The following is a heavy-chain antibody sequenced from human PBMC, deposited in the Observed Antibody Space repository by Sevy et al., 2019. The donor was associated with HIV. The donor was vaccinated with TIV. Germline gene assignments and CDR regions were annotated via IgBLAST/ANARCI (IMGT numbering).Heavy chain of an antibody. J-gene: IGHJ4*02. D-gene: IGHD3-10*01. CDR3: ARGDYYGSLYYFDY. Sequence: GGSLRLSCAASGFTFNYHFMNWVRQVPGKGLEWVSYISSASSYINYSDSVKGRFTISRDNAKNLVFLEMNNLRPEDTAVYFCARGDYYGSLYYFDYWGQGTLVIVSS. CDR2: ISSASSYI. V-gene: IGHV3-21*01. CDR1: GFTFNYHF.